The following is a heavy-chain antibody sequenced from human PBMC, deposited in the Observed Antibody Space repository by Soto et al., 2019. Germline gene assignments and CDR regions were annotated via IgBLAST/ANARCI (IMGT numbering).Heavy chain of an antibody. D-gene: IGHD4-17*01. Sequence: ASVKVSCTASGYRFSSFGIIWVRQAPGQGLEWMGWINPNSGGTNYAQKFQGRVTMPRDTSISTAYMELSRLRSDDTAVYYCAREMTTSYYYYGMDVWGQGTTVTVSS. CDR3: AREMTTSYYYYGMDV. CDR2: INPNSGGT. CDR1: GYRFSSFG. V-gene: IGHV1-2*02. J-gene: IGHJ6*02.